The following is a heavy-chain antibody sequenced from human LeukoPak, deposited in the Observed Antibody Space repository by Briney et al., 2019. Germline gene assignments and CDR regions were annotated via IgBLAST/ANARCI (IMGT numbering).Heavy chain of an antibody. D-gene: IGHD2-2*01. V-gene: IGHV3-48*02. CDR1: GFTFSSYS. Sequence: GGSLRLSCAASGFTFSSYSMNWVRQAPGKGLEWVSFISTSSSTIYYADSVKGRFTISTDNAKNSLSLQMSSLRDEDTAVYYCARGGEGLVLVPPHFDYWGQGTLVTVSS. J-gene: IGHJ4*02. CDR3: ARGGEGLVLVPPHFDY. CDR2: ISTSSSTI.